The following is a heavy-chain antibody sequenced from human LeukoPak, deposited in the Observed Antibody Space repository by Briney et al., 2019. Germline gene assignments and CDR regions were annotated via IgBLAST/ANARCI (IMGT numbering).Heavy chain of an antibody. Sequence: PGGSLRLSCAASGFTFSSYSMNWVRQAPGKGLEWVSSISSSSSYIYYADSVKGRFTISRDNAKNSLYLQMNSLRAEDTAVYYCARYLIAAGGSGFGYWGQGTLVTVSS. CDR3: ARYLIAAGGSGFGY. V-gene: IGHV3-21*01. CDR2: ISSSSSYI. D-gene: IGHD6-13*01. CDR1: GFTFSSYS. J-gene: IGHJ4*02.